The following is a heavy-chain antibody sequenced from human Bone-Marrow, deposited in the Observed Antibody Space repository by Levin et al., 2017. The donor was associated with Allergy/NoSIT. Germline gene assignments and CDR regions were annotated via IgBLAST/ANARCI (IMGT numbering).Heavy chain of an antibody. CDR1: GFTFNTYA. V-gene: IGHV3-30*18. D-gene: IGHD3-10*01. CDR3: AKNRETRLIRGAIPPGGMDV. J-gene: IGHJ6*02. Sequence: GESLKISCVASGFTFNTYAMHWVRQAPGKGLEWVAVISHDGTNKYYADSVRGRFTISRDNSNNKLYLQMNSLRPDDTAMYYCAKNRETRLIRGAIPPGGMDVWGQGITVTVSS. CDR2: ISHDGTNK.